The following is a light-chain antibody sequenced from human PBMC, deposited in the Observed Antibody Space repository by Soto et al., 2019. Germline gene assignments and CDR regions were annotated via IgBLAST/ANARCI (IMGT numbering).Light chain of an antibody. Sequence: EIVLTQSPDTLSLSPGERATLSCRASQIVSSNYLAWYQQKPGQAPRLLISGASSRAAGIPDRFSGSGPETDFTLTISRLEPEDFALYFCQQYGNPRITFGQGTRLEIK. J-gene: IGKJ5*01. V-gene: IGKV3-20*01. CDR3: QQYGNPRIT. CDR1: QIVSSNY. CDR2: GAS.